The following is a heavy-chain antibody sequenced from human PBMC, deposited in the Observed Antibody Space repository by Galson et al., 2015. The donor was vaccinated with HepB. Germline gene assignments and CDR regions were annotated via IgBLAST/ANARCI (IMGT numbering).Heavy chain of an antibody. CDR3: ARGEGVVPAAMDLDYYYGMDV. D-gene: IGHD2-2*01. V-gene: IGHV3-30*04. J-gene: IGHJ6*02. CDR1: GFTFSSYA. CDR2: ISYDGSNK. Sequence: SLRLSCAASGFTFSSYAMHWVRQAPGKGLEWVAVISYDGSNKYYADSVKGRFTISRDNSKNTLYLQMNSLRAEDTAVYYCARGEGVVPAAMDLDYYYGMDVWGQGTTVTVSS.